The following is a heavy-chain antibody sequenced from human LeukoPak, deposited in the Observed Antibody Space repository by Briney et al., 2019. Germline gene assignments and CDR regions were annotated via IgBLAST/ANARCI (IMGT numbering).Heavy chain of an antibody. CDR2: VYSGGLT. CDR3: VRDRWPGLGDF. D-gene: IGHD6-19*01. CDR1: GFIVSENY. J-gene: IGHJ6*02. Sequence: GGSLRLSCAASGFIVSENYMSWVRQAPGKGLEWVSTVYSGGLTFYADPVKGRITISRDNSKNTLYLQMSSLRAEDTAVYYCVRDRWPGLGDFWGQGTTVTVSS. V-gene: IGHV3-66*01.